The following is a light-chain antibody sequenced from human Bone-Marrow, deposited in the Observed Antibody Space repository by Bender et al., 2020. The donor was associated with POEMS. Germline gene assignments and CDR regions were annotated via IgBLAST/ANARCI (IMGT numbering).Light chain of an antibody. Sequence: QSALTQPPSASGSPGQSVTISCTGTPSDVGRYDYVSWYQHLPGKAPKLVIYEVRRRPSGVPNRFSGSKSGNTASLTVSGLQAEDEADYYCCSYADNSVWVFGGGTKLTVL. V-gene: IGLV2-8*01. J-gene: IGLJ3*02. CDR3: CSYADNSVWV. CDR2: EVR. CDR1: PSDVGRYDY.